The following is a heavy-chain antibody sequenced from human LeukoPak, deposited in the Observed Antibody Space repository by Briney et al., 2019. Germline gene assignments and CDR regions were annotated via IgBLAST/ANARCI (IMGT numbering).Heavy chain of an antibody. J-gene: IGHJ4*02. V-gene: IGHV3-30*04. Sequence: GRSLRLSCAASGFTFSSYAMHWVRQAPGKGLEWVAVISYDGSNKYYADSVKGRFTISRDNSKNTLYLQMNSLRAEDTAVYYCAKDTTSIQRITGILTSDYWGQGTLVTVSS. CDR1: GFTFSSYA. D-gene: IGHD3-9*01. CDR2: ISYDGSNK. CDR3: AKDTTSIQRITGILTSDY.